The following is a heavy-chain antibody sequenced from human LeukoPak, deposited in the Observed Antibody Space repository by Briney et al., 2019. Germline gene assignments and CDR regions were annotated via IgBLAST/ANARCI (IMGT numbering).Heavy chain of an antibody. CDR1: GVSISSYY. CDR3: ARWYYDSSGYRYFDY. V-gene: IGHV4-59*01. Sequence: HSETLSLTCTVSGVSISSYYWTWIRQPPGKRLEWIGNIDYSGNTKYNPSLKSRVTISVDTSKNQFSLKLSSVTAADTAVYYCARWYYDSSGYRYFDYWGQGTLVTVSS. D-gene: IGHD3-22*01. J-gene: IGHJ4*02. CDR2: IDYSGNT.